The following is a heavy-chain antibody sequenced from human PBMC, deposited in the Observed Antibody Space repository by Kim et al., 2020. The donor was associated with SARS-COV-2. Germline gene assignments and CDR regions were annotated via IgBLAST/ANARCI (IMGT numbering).Heavy chain of an antibody. CDR1: GGSISSSDYY. V-gene: IGHV4-39*01. CDR3: ARHLRNWYFDL. Sequence: SETQSLTCSVSGGSISSSDYYWGWIRQPPGKGLEWIATIYYSGNTYYNPSLKGRVTISVDTSKKQFSLRLSSVTAADAAVYYCARHLRNWYFDLWGRGTLVTVSS. CDR2: IYYSGNT. J-gene: IGHJ2*01.